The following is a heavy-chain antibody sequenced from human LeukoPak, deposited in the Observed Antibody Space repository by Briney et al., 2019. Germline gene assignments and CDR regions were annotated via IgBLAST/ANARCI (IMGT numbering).Heavy chain of an antibody. J-gene: IGHJ4*02. CDR1: GFTFSSHA. CDR3: AKDAATVIVVVITNYYFDY. Sequence: GGSLRLSCAASGFTFSSHAMSWLRQTPGKGLEWVSAISSSGDAAHYADSVKGRFTISRDNSKNTLYLQMNSLRAEDTAVYYCAKDAATVIVVVITNYYFDYWGQGTLVTVSS. CDR2: ISSSGDAA. V-gene: IGHV3-23*01. D-gene: IGHD3-22*01.